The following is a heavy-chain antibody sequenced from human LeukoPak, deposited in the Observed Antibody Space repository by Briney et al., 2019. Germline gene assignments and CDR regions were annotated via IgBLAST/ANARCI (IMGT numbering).Heavy chain of an antibody. CDR2: INQDGSEK. J-gene: IGHJ4*02. CDR3: ARGYSYGYVDY. D-gene: IGHD5-18*01. CDR1: GFTFSTYW. Sequence: PGGSLRLSCGASGFTFSTYWMSWVRQAPGKGLEWVASINQDGSEKYYVDSVKGRLTISRDNAKNSLYLQMNSLRAEDTAVYYCARGYSYGYVDYWGQGTLVTVSS. V-gene: IGHV3-7*01.